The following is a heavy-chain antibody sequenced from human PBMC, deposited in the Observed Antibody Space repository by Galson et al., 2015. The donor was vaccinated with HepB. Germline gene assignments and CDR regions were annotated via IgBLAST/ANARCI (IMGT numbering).Heavy chain of an antibody. CDR2: TYYRSKWYN. CDR1: GDSVSSKSAA. CDR3: TRTGGMDV. V-gene: IGHV6-1*01. Sequence: CATSGDSVSSKSAAWNWIRQSPSRGLEWLGRTYYRSKWYNEYAVSVKSRITISPDTSKNQFSLQLNSVTPEDTAVYYCTRTGGMDVWGQGTTVTVSS. J-gene: IGHJ6*02.